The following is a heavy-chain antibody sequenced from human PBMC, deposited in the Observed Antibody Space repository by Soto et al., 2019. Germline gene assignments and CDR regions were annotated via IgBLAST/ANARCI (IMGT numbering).Heavy chain of an antibody. CDR2: SNPSDGAT. J-gene: IGHJ4*02. D-gene: IGHD2-15*01. V-gene: IGHV1-46*01. Sequence: QVQLVQSGAEVKRPGASVKVSCKASGYSFTSNFMHWVRQAPGQGLEWLGISNPSDGATFYAEKFKGRVTMTRDTSTSTVYMELSSLRSEDTAVYYCARGGSGTWGYFEYWGQGTLLTVS. CDR1: GYSFTSNF. CDR3: ARGGSGTWGYFEY.